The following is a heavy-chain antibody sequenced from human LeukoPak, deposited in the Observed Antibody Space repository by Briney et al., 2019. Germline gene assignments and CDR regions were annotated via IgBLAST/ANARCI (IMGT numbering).Heavy chain of an antibody. V-gene: IGHV1-18*04. D-gene: IGHD2-8*01. Sequence: ASVKVSCKASGYTFTGYYMHWVRQAPGQGLEWMGWITTYNSNTKYAQKLQGRVTMTTDTSTSTAYMELRSLRSDDTAVYYCARVDVLMVYALSYWGQGTLVTVSS. CDR3: ARVDVLMVYALSY. J-gene: IGHJ4*02. CDR1: GYTFTGYY. CDR2: ITTYNSNT.